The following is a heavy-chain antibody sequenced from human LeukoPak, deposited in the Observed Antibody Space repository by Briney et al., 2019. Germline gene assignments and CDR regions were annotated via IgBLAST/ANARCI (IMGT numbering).Heavy chain of an antibody. J-gene: IGHJ4*02. Sequence: SETLSLTCTVSGGFVSSSSYYWSWIRQHPGKGLEWIGYIYYSGSTYYNPSLKSRVTISVDTSKNQFSLKLSSVTAADTAVYYCARGPIEGYCSGGSCYFVDYWGQGTLVTVSS. CDR1: GGFVSSSSYY. CDR3: ARGPIEGYCSGGSCYFVDY. V-gene: IGHV4-31*03. CDR2: IYYSGST. D-gene: IGHD2-15*01.